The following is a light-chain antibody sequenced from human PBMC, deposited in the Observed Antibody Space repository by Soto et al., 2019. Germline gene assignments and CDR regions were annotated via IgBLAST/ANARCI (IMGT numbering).Light chain of an antibody. CDR2: EVS. J-gene: IGLJ2*01. CDR1: RSEVGGYNY. V-gene: IGLV2-14*01. CDR3: SSYTSSSTVV. Sequence: QSVLTQPASVSGLPGQSITISSPGTRSEVGGYNYVSWYQQHPGKAPKLMIYEVSNRPSGVSNRFSGSKSGNTASLTISGLQAEDEADYYCSSYTSSSTVVFGGGTKLTVL.